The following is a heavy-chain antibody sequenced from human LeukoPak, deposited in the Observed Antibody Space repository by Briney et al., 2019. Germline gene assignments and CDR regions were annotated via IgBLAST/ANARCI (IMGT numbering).Heavy chain of an antibody. D-gene: IGHD5-12*01. Sequence: ASVKVSCKVSGYALTELSMHWVRQAPGKGLGWMGGFDPEDGETIYAQKFQGRVTMTEDTSTDTAYMELSSLRSEDTAVYYCATGSGYDPASGMDVWGQGTRSPSP. J-gene: IGHJ6*02. CDR2: FDPEDGET. V-gene: IGHV1-24*01. CDR1: GYALTELS. CDR3: ATGSGYDPASGMDV.